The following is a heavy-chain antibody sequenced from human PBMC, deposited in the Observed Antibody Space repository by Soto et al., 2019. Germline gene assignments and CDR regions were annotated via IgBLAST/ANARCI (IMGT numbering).Heavy chain of an antibody. V-gene: IGHV1-18*04. CDR2: ISAYNGNT. Sequence: QVQLVQSGAEVKKPGASVKVSCKASGYTFTSYGISWVRQAPGQGLAWMGWISAYNGNTNYAQKLQGRVTMTTDTSTSTAYMELRSLRSDDTAVYYFARDWMHYYDSSGYRDYYYGMDVWGQGTTVTVSS. D-gene: IGHD3-22*01. J-gene: IGHJ6*02. CDR1: GYTFTSYG. CDR3: ARDWMHYYDSSGYRDYYYGMDV.